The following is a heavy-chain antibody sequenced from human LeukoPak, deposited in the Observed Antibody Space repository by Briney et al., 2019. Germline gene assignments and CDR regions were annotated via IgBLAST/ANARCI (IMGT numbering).Heavy chain of an antibody. D-gene: IGHD6-25*01. CDR3: ARLLGSGKGWYFDY. Sequence: SETLSLTCTVSGGSISSYYWSWIRQPPGKGLEWIGYIYTSGSTNYNPSLKSRVTISVDTSKNQFSLKLSSVTAADTAVYYCARLLGSGKGWYFDYWGQGTLVTVSS. J-gene: IGHJ4*02. CDR1: GGSISSYY. CDR2: IYTSGST. V-gene: IGHV4-4*09.